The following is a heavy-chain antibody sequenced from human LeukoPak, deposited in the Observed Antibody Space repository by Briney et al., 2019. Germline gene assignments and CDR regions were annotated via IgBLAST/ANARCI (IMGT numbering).Heavy chain of an antibody. CDR2: MNPNSGNT. CDR3: ARGGGSVDIVATPWLGY. Sequence: GASVKVSCKASGYTFTSYDINWVRQATGQGLEWMGWMNPNSGNTGHAQKFQGRVTMTRNTSISTAYMELSSLRSEDTAVYYCARGGGSVDIVATPWLGYWGQGTLVTVSS. D-gene: IGHD5-12*01. V-gene: IGHV1-8*01. CDR1: GYTFTSYD. J-gene: IGHJ4*02.